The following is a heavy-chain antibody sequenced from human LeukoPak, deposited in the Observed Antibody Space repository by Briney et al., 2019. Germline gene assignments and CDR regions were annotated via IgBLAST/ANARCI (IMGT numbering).Heavy chain of an antibody. Sequence: GGSLRLSCAASGFTLSNYAMSWVRQAPGKGRECVSCISTSGGGIYYADSERGGFPISRDNSMNTLYLQMYSLRADDTAVYYCARDGFDYYDSSGYYYFDSWGQGTLVTVSS. V-gene: IGHV3-23*01. CDR1: GFTLSNYA. CDR3: ARDGFDYYDSSGYYYFDS. D-gene: IGHD3-22*01. CDR2: ISTSGGGI. J-gene: IGHJ4*02.